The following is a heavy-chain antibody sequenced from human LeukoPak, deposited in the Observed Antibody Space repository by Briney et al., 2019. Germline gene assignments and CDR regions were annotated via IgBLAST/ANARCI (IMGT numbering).Heavy chain of an antibody. CDR1: GFTFSSYA. Sequence: GGSLRLSCAASGFTFSSYAMSWVRQAPGKGLEWVSAISGSGGSTYYADSVKGRVTISRDNSKNTLYLQMNSLRAEDTAVYYCAKAMGPGAYYYYGMDVWGQGTTVTVSS. J-gene: IGHJ6*02. CDR2: ISGSGGST. D-gene: IGHD3-10*01. V-gene: IGHV3-23*01. CDR3: AKAMGPGAYYYYGMDV.